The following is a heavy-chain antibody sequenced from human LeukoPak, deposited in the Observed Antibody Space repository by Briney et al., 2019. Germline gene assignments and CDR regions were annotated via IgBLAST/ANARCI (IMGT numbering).Heavy chain of an antibody. V-gene: IGHV5-10-1*01. Sequence: GESLKISCTGSGYNFTRNWIGWVRQMPGKGLEWMGRIDPSDSYTNYSPSFQGHVTISAGKSISTAYLQWSSLKASDTAMYYCARGEAPYSGRSSSDDYWGQGTLVTVSS. CDR2: IDPSDSYT. J-gene: IGHJ4*02. CDR3: ARGEAPYSGRSSSDDY. D-gene: IGHD1-26*01. CDR1: GYNFTRNW.